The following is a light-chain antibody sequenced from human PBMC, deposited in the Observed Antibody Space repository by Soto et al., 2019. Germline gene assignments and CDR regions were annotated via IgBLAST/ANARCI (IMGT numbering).Light chain of an antibody. J-gene: IGKJ1*01. V-gene: IGKV1-5*03. CDR3: KYYNNYCWT. CDR1: QSISSW. CDR2: KTS. Sequence: DIQLTQSPSTLSASVGDRVTITCRASQSISSWLAWYQQKPGKAPKFLIYKTSNLESGVPSRFSGSGSGTEFTLTISSLQPDEFATYYCKYYNNYCWTFGQGTKVEIK.